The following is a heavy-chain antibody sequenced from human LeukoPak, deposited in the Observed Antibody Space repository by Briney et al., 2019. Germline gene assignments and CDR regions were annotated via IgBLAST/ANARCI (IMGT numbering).Heavy chain of an antibody. V-gene: IGHV5-51*01. D-gene: IGHD4-23*01. CDR2: IYPGDSGT. Sequence: GESLKISCKGSGYSFTSYWIGWVRQMPGKGLEWMGIIYPGDSGTRYSPSFQGQVTISADKSISTAYLQWSSLKASDTAMYYCARQSYMTTVVTDYYYYYMDVWGKGTTVTVSS. CDR3: ARQSYMTTVVTDYYYYYMDV. CDR1: GYSFTSYW. J-gene: IGHJ6*03.